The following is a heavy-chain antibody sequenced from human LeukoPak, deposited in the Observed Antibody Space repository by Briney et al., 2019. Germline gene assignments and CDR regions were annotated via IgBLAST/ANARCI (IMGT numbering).Heavy chain of an antibody. CDR3: ARASAVIRYYYYYGMDV. V-gene: IGHV4-30-4*01. D-gene: IGHD4-11*01. Sequence: PSETLSLTCTVSGGSISSGDYYWSWIRQPPGKGLEWIGYIYYSGSTYYNPSLKSRVTISVDTSKNQFSLKLSSVTAADTAVYYCARASAVIRYYYYYGMDVWGQGTTVTVSS. CDR1: GGSISSGDYY. CDR2: IYYSGST. J-gene: IGHJ6*02.